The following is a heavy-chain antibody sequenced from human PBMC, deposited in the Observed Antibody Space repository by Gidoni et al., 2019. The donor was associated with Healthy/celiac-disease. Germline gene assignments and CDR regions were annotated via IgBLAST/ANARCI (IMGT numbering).Heavy chain of an antibody. CDR1: GVTCSSYA. V-gene: IGHV3-30*01. J-gene: IGHJ6*02. D-gene: IGHD2-15*01. Sequence: QVQLVEAGGGVVQPGRSLRLSCGASGVTCSSYAMQWVRQAPGKGLEWFAVISYDGSNKYSADSVKGRFTISRDNSTNTLYLHMNSLSAEDTAVYYCASSVVAASYYYYGMDVWGQGTTVTVSS. CDR2: ISYDGSNK. CDR3: ASSVVAASYYYYGMDV.